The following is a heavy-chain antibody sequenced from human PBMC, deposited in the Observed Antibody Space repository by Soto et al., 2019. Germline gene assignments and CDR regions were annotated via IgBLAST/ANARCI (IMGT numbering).Heavy chain of an antibody. CDR1: GGSISSGDYY. V-gene: IGHV4-30-4*01. J-gene: IGHJ4*02. CDR2: IYYSGST. CDR3: ATWGAGCGGDCYSDY. Sequence: QVQLQESGPGLVKPSQTLSLTCTVSGGSISSGDYYWSWIRQPPGKGLEWIGYIYYSGSTYYNPSLKSRVTISVDTSKNQFSLKLSSVTAADTAVYYCATWGAGCGGDCYSDYWGQGTLVTVSS. D-gene: IGHD2-21*02.